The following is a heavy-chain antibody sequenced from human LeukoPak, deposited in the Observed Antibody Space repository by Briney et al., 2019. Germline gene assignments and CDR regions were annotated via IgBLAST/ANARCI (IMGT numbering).Heavy chain of an antibody. J-gene: IGHJ4*02. CDR3: AKNPYCSGGSCYSEYFDY. CDR1: GFTFSSYG. Sequence: PGGSLRLSCAASGFTFSSYGMHWVRQAPGKGLEWVAFIRYDGSNKYYADSVKGRFTISRDNSKNTLYLQMNSLRAEDTAVYYCAKNPYCSGGSCYSEYFDYWGQGTLVTVSP. CDR2: IRYDGSNK. V-gene: IGHV3-30*02. D-gene: IGHD2-15*01.